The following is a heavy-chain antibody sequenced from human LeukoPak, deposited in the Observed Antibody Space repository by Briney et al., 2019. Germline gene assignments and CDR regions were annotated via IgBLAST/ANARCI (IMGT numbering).Heavy chain of an antibody. Sequence: SVKVSCKASGGTFSSYAISWVRQAPGQGLEWMGGIIPIFGTANYAQKFQGRVTVTTDESTSTAYMELSSLRSEDTAVYYCASDRSGYLGGDGAFDIWGQGTMVTVSS. CDR2: IIPIFGTA. CDR3: ASDRSGYLGGDGAFDI. CDR1: GGTFSSYA. V-gene: IGHV1-69*05. J-gene: IGHJ3*02. D-gene: IGHD3-3*01.